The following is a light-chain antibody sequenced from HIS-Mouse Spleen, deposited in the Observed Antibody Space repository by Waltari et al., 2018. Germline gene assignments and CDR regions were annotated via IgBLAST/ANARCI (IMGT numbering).Light chain of an antibody. CDR2: EGS. Sequence: QSALTQPASVSGSPGQSITIPCPGTSSHVGSDTLVSWYQQHPGKAPKLRIYEGSKRPSGVSNRFSGSKSGNTASLTISGLQAEDEADYYCCSYAGSSTWVFGGGTKLTVL. CDR3: CSYAGSSTWV. V-gene: IGLV2-23*01. J-gene: IGLJ3*02. CDR1: SSHVGSDTL.